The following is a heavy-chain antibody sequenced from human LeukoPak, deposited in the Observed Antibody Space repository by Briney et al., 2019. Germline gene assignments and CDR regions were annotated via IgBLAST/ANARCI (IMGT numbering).Heavy chain of an antibody. V-gene: IGHV3-53*01. CDR3: ARDAPAARPLSPLYYYGMDV. CDR2: IYSGGST. CDR1: GFTVSSNY. D-gene: IGHD6-6*01. Sequence: GGSLRLSCAASGFTVSSNYMSWVRQAPGKGLEWVSVIYSGGSTYYADSVKGRFTISRDNSKNTLYLRMNSLRAEDTAVYYCARDAPAARPLSPLYYYGMDVWGQGTTVTVSS. J-gene: IGHJ6*02.